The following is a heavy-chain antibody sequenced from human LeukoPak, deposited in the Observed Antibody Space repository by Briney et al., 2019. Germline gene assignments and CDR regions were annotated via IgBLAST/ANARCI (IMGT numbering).Heavy chain of an antibody. CDR3: ARGRMGGGNDY. D-gene: IGHD2-15*01. CDR1: GYTFTGYY. V-gene: IGHV1-2*02. J-gene: IGHJ4*02. CDR2: INPNSGGT. Sequence: ASVKVSCKASGYTFTGYYMHWVRQAPGQGLEWMGWINPNSGGTNYAQKFQGRVTMTRDTSISTVYMELNSLRSDDTAVYYCARGRMGGGNDYWGQGTLVTVSS.